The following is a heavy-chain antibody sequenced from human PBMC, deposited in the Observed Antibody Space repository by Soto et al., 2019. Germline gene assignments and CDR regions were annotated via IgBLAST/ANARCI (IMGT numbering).Heavy chain of an antibody. CDR2: IYPGDSDT. J-gene: IGHJ3*02. CDR1: GYSFTSYW. CDR3: ARLSGYCSSTSCYTGAVEI. V-gene: IGHV5-51*01. Sequence: GESLKISCKGSGYSFTSYWIGWVRQMPGKGLEWMGIIYPGDSDTRYSPSFQGQVTISADKSISTAYLQWSSLKASDTAMYYCARLSGYCSSTSCYTGAVEIWGKGTMVTVSS. D-gene: IGHD2-2*02.